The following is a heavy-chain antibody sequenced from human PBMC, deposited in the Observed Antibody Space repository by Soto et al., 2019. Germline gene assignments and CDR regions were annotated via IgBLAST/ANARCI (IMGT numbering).Heavy chain of an antibody. D-gene: IGHD2-21*02. Sequence: QVQLQESGPGLVKPSETLSLLWTVYCGSISNEYWCWVRQPPGMGLEWLGFIFYRKSPYYDPSVKRRITMSVDPSKTQITLGLTAVTVADTAVYYCARLGVCGDDCYSFDSRGQGTLVTVSA. CDR1: CGSISNEY. V-gene: IGHV4-59*08. J-gene: IGHJ1*01. CDR2: IFYRKSP. CDR3: ARLGVCGDDCYSFDS.